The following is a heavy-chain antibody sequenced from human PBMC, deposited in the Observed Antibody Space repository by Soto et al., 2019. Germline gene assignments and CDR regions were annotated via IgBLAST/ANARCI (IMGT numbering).Heavy chain of an antibody. CDR2: IYYNGAT. V-gene: IGHV4-39*02. Sequence: SETLFLTCTVSGGSISNTDYYWAWVRQPPGKGLERIGTIYYNGATQYNPSLKSRVTLSVDTSKNHFSLKLTSVTAADTAVYYFARELRRYSGPTRSDYWGLGTLVTVS. CDR1: GGSISNTDYY. J-gene: IGHJ4*02. CDR3: ARELRRYSGPTRSDY. D-gene: IGHD3-9*01.